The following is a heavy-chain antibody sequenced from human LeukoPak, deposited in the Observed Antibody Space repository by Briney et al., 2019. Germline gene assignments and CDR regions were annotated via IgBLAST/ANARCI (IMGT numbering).Heavy chain of an antibody. Sequence: SETLSLTCAVYGGSFSGYYWSWIRQPPGKGLEWIGEINHSGSTNYNPSLKSRVTISVDTSKNQFSLKLSSVTAADTAVYYCARGVPLVTPYFDYWGQGTLATVSS. CDR3: ARGVPLVTPYFDY. D-gene: IGHD3-9*01. J-gene: IGHJ4*02. CDR2: INHSGST. CDR1: GGSFSGYY. V-gene: IGHV4-34*01.